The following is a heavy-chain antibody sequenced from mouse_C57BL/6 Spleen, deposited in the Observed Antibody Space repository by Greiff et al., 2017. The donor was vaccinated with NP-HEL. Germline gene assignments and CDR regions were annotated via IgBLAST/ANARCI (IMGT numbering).Heavy chain of an antibody. V-gene: IGHV1-31*01. Sequence: EVQVVESGPELVKPGASVKISCKASGYSFTGYYMHWVKQSHGNILDWIGYIYPYNDVSAYNQKFKGKATLTVDKSSSTAYMELRSLTSEDSAVYYWARREGNDYFDYWGQGTTLTVSS. CDR2: IYPYNDVS. D-gene: IGHD2-1*01. J-gene: IGHJ2*01. CDR1: GYSFTGYY. CDR3: ARREGNDYFDY.